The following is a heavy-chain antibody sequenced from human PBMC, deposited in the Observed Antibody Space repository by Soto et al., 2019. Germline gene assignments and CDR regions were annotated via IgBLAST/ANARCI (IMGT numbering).Heavy chain of an antibody. CDR2: IYHSGST. CDR1: GGSISGGGYS. V-gene: IGHV4-30-2*01. D-gene: IGHD6-13*01. Sequence: PSETLSLTCAVSGGSISGGGYSWSWIRQPPGKGLEWIGYIYHSGSTYYNPSLKSRVTISVDRSKNQFSLKLSSVTAADTAVYYCARETAAGKGGGWFDPWGQGTLVTVSS. CDR3: ARETAAGKGGGWFDP. J-gene: IGHJ5*02.